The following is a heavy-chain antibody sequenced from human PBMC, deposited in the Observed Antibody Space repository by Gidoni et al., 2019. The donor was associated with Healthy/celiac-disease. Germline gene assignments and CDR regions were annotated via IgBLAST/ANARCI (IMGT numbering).Heavy chain of an antibody. D-gene: IGHD4-17*01. CDR1: GFTFSSYG. J-gene: IGHJ4*02. CDR3: ARDGDDYGDYYFDY. CDR2: IWYDGSNK. Sequence: QVQLVESGGGVVQPGRSLRLSCAASGFTFSSYGMHWVRQAPGKGLEWVAVIWYDGSNKYYADSVKGRFTISRDNSKNTLYLQMNSLRAEDTAVYYCARDGDDYGDYYFDYWGQGTLVTVSS. V-gene: IGHV3-33*01.